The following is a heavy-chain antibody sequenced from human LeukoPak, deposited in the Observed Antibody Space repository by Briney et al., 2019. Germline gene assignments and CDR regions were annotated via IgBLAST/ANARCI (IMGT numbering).Heavy chain of an antibody. J-gene: IGHJ4*02. D-gene: IGHD3-10*01. CDR3: ASTISLVRGVIRYFDY. V-gene: IGHV3-21*01. CDR2: ISSSSSSE. CDR1: GFTFSSYS. Sequence: GGSLRLSCAASGFTFSSYSMNWVRQAPGKGLERVSSISSSSSSEYYAGSVKGRFTISRDNAKNSLYLQMNSLRAEDTAVYYCASTISLVRGVIRYFDYWGQGTLVTVSS.